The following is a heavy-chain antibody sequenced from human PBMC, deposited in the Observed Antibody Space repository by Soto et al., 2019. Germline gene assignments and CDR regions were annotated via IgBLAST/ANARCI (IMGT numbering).Heavy chain of an antibody. Sequence: ASVKVSCKASGYTFTSYDINWVRQATGQGLEWMGWMNPNSGNTGYAQKFQGRVTMTRNTSISTAYMELSSLRSEDTAVYYCARHDSSGYIYYYYYGTDVWGQGTTVTVSS. V-gene: IGHV1-8*01. J-gene: IGHJ6*02. D-gene: IGHD3-22*01. CDR3: ARHDSSGYIYYYYYGTDV. CDR1: GYTFTSYD. CDR2: MNPNSGNT.